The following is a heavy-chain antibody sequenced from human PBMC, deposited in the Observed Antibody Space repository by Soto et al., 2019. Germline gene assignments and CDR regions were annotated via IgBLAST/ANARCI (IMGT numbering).Heavy chain of an antibody. J-gene: IGHJ5*02. CDR2: IIPIFGTA. CDR3: AREMAPGIAAAGTSGDNWFDP. D-gene: IGHD6-13*01. CDR1: GGTFSSYA. Sequence: SVKVSCKASGGTFSSYAISWVRQAPGQGLEWMGGIIPIFGTANYAQKFQGRVTITADKSTSTAYMELSSLRSEDTAVYYCAREMAPGIAAAGTSGDNWFDPWGQGTLVTVSS. V-gene: IGHV1-69*06.